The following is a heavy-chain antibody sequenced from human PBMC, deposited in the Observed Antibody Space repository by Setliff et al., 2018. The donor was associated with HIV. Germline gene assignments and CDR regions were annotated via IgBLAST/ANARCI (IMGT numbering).Heavy chain of an antibody. J-gene: IGHJ3*02. CDR2: IYPGDSDT. V-gene: IGHV5-51*01. Sequence: GESLKISCKASGYSFTTYWIGWVRQMPGKGLEWMGNIYPGDSDTRYSPSFQGQVTVSADKSISTAYLQWSSLRASDTAMYYCARRVVRGDDAFDIWGQGTVVTVSS. D-gene: IGHD3-10*01. CDR3: ARRVVRGDDAFDI. CDR1: GYSFTTYW.